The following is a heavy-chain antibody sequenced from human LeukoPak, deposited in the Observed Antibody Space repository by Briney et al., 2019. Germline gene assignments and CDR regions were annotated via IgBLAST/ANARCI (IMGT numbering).Heavy chain of an antibody. CDR3: ARAVGWLQSLDY. D-gene: IGHD5-24*01. CDR1: GFTFSSYS. V-gene: IGHV3-48*02. CDR2: ISSSSSTI. J-gene: IGHJ4*02. Sequence: GRSLRLSCAASGFTFSSYSMNWVRQAPGKGLECGSYISSSSSTIYYADSVKGRFTISRDNAKNSLYLQMNSLRDEDTAVYYCARAVGWLQSLDYWGQGTLVTVSS.